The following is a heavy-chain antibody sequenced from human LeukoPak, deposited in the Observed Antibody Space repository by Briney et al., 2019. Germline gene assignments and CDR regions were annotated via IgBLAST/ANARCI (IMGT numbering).Heavy chain of an antibody. CDR2: IYSGGYT. V-gene: IGHV3-66*01. CDR1: GFTVITSY. D-gene: IGHD6-6*01. J-gene: IGHJ4*02. CDR3: ARRLEYNGSKRVFYY. Sequence: GGSLRLSCAASGFTVITSYMTWVRQAPGKGLEWVSIIYSGGYTDYADSVKGRFTISRDNSKNTLDLQMNSLRAEDTAVYYCARRLEYNGSKRVFYYSGQGNLVTVSS.